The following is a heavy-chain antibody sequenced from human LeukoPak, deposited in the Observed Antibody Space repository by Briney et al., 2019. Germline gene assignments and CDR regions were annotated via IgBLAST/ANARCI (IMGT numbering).Heavy chain of an antibody. J-gene: IGHJ4*02. CDR3: ARDFHRRLYDSSGYYLY. D-gene: IGHD3-22*01. CDR1: GFTFSSYS. V-gene: IGHV3-48*01. Sequence: GGSLRLSCAASGFTFSSYSMNWVRQAPGKGLEWVSYSSSSSTIYYADSVKGRFTISRDNAKNSLYLQMNSLRAEDTAVYYCARDFHRRLYDSSGYYLYWGQGTLVTVSS. CDR2: SSSSSTI.